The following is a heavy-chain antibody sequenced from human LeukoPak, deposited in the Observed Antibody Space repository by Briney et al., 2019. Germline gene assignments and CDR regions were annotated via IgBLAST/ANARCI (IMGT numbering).Heavy chain of an antibody. CDR2: IYYSGST. V-gene: IGHV4-39*01. CDR1: GGSISSSSYY. D-gene: IGHD2-2*02. CDR3: ARRKYIRGPDVVNPFDY. J-gene: IGHJ4*02. Sequence: SETLSLTCTVSGGSISSSSYYWGWIRQPPGKGLEWIGSIYYSGSTSYNPSLKSRVTLSVDTSKNQFSLKLSSVTAADTAMYYCARRKYIRGPDVVNPFDYWGQGTLVTVSS.